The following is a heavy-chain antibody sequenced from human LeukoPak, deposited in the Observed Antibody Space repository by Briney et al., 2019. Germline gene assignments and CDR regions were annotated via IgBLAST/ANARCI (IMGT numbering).Heavy chain of an antibody. J-gene: IGHJ4*02. CDR3: ARGQGWFGELFPVDY. Sequence: GGSPRLSCAASGFTFSSYGMHWVRQAPGKGLEWVAVIWYDGSNKYYADSVKGRFTISRDNSKNTLYLQMNSLRAEDTAVYYCARGQGWFGELFPVDYWGQGTLVTVSS. CDR1: GFTFSSYG. CDR2: IWYDGSNK. V-gene: IGHV3-33*01. D-gene: IGHD3-10*01.